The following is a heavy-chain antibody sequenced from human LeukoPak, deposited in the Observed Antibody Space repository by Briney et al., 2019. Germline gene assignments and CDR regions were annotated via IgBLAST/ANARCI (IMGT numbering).Heavy chain of an antibody. Sequence: PGGSLRLSCAASGFTFDAYGIHWVRQAPGKGLEWVSYISSDSSTIFYADSVKGRFTISRDNVKNSLFLQLNSLRDEDTAVYYCARDEDAFGGQGTLVTVSS. V-gene: IGHV3-48*02. CDR1: GFTFDAYG. CDR2: ISSDSSTI. CDR3: ARDEDAF. J-gene: IGHJ4*02.